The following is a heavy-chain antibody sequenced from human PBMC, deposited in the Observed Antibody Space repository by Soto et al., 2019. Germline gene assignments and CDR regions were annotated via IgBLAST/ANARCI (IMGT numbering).Heavy chain of an antibody. CDR1: GYSFTSYW. CDR3: ARSLRLRITIFGVGGGGNAFDI. Sequence: PVESLKISCKGSGYSFTSYWIGWVRQMPGKGLEWMGIIYPGDSDTRYSPSFQDQVTISADKSISTAYLQWSSLKASDTAMYYCARSLRLRITIFGVGGGGNAFDIWGQGTMVTVSS. D-gene: IGHD3-3*01. CDR2: IYPGDSDT. V-gene: IGHV5-51*01. J-gene: IGHJ3*02.